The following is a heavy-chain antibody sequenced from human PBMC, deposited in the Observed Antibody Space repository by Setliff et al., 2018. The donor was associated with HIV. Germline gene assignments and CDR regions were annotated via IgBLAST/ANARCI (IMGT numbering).Heavy chain of an antibody. CDR2: IIPMFGTS. D-gene: IGHD3-3*01. CDR1: GGTSKTFA. Sequence: SVKVSCKSSGGTSKTFALNWVRQAPGQGLEWMGRIIPMFGTSNYAQTFQSRITIVADKLTNTAYMELSSLRSDDTAIYYCARDRGWELSHPPFLDSWGQGTLVTV. V-gene: IGHV1-69*06. J-gene: IGHJ4*02. CDR3: ARDRGWELSHPPFLDS.